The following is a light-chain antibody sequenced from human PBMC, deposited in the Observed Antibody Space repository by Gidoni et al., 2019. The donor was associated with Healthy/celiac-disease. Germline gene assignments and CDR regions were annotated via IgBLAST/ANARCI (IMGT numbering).Light chain of an antibody. CDR1: TLRSYY. V-gene: IGLV3-19*01. J-gene: IGLJ2*01. Sequence: SSELTQDPAVSLAFGQTVRITCQGDTLRSYYASWYQQKPGQSPVLVIYGKNNRPSGIPDRVSGASSGNTASLTSTGAQAEDEADYYCNSRDSSGNLPVVFGGGTKLTVL. CDR3: NSRDSSGNLPVV. CDR2: GKN.